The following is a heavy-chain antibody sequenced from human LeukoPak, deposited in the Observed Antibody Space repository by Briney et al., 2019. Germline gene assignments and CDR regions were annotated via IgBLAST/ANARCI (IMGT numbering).Heavy chain of an antibody. V-gene: IGHV3-21*01. D-gene: IGHD2-8*01. J-gene: IGHJ3*02. Sequence: TGGSLRLSCAASGFTFSSYSMDWVRQAPGKGLEWVSSISSSSSYIYYADSVKGRFTISRDNAKNSLYLQMNSLRAEDTAVYYCARDNGYAFDIWGQGTMVTVSS. CDR2: ISSSSSYI. CDR3: ARDNGYAFDI. CDR1: GFTFSSYS.